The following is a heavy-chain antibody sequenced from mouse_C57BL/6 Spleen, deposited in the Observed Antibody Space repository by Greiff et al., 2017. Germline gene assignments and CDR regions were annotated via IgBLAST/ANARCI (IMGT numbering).Heavy chain of an antibody. CDR3: ASGGFDY. CDR2: INPYNGGT. J-gene: IGHJ2*01. Sequence: VKPGASVKMSCKASGYTFTDYYMNWVKQSHGKSLEWIGVINPYNGGTSYNQKFKGKATLTVDKSSSTAYMELNSLTSEDSAVYYCASGGFDYWGQGTTLTVSS. V-gene: IGHV1-19*01. CDR1: GYTFTDYY.